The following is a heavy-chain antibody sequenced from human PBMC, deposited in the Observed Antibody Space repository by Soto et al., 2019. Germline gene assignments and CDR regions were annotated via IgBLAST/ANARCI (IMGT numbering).Heavy chain of an antibody. D-gene: IGHD6-19*01. CDR2: INHSGST. CDR3: ARFSRSAGLDY. V-gene: IGHV4-34*01. J-gene: IGHJ4*02. Sequence: QVQLQQWGAGLLKPSETLSLTCAVYGGSFSGYYWSWIRQPPGKGLEWIGEINHSGSTNYNPSLKSRVTISVDTSKNQFSLKLSSVTAADTAVYYCARFSRSAGLDYWGQGTLVTVSS. CDR1: GGSFSGYY.